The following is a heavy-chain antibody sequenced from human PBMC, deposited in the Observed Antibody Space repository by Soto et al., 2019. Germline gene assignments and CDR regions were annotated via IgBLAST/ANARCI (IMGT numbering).Heavy chain of an antibody. Sequence: SETLSLTCAVSGGSITSGTYSWSWIRQPPGKGLEWIGYIYRSGSTYFNPSLKSRVTISVDRSKNQFSLRLASVTAADTAVYYCARGEGAARLVLDYWGQGTLVTVSS. CDR1: GGSITSGTYS. D-gene: IGHD6-6*01. V-gene: IGHV4-30-2*01. CDR2: IYRSGST. J-gene: IGHJ4*02. CDR3: ARGEGAARLVLDY.